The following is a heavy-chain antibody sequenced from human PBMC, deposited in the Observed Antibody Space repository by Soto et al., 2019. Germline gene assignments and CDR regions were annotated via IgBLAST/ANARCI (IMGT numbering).Heavy chain of an antibody. CDR3: ARDLTGYAMDV. V-gene: IGHV3-48*03. D-gene: IGHD3-9*01. Sequence: EVKLVESGGALVQPGGSLRLSCAPSGFSISNHEMDWVRQAPGKGLEWVSYSDRTGRAIYYADTVKDRFIISRDHAKNTLYLEMNGLTAEDTAIYYCARDLTGYAMDVWGQGTTVTVSS. CDR2: SDRTGRAI. CDR1: GFSISNHE. J-gene: IGHJ6*02.